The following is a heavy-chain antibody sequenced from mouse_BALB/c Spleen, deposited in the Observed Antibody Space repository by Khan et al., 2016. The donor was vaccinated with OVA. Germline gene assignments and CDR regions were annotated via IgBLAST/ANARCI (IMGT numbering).Heavy chain of an antibody. J-gene: IGHJ3*01. D-gene: IGHD2-1*01. CDR2: ISDGGSYT. Sequence: EVELVESGGGLVKPGGSLKLSCAASGFTFSDYYMYWVRQTPEKRLEWVATISDGGSYTYYPDSVKGRFTISRDDAKNNLYLQMNSLESEDTAMDYCARGFYCNPFAYWGQGTLVTVSA. CDR1: GFTFSDYY. CDR3: ARGFYCNPFAY. V-gene: IGHV5-4*02.